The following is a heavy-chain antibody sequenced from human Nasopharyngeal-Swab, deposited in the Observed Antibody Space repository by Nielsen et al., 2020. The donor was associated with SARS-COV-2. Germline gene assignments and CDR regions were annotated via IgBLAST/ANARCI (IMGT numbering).Heavy chain of an antibody. CDR2: IYYSGST. CDR3: ARWGVSSSFYYYYGMDV. V-gene: IGHV4-39*07. J-gene: IGHJ6*02. D-gene: IGHD6-6*01. CDR1: GGSISSSSYY. Sequence: SETLSLTCTVSGGSISSSSYYWGWIRQPPGKGLEWIGSIYYSGSTYYNPSLKSRVTISVDTSKNQFSLKLSSVTAADTAVYYCARWGVSSSFYYYYGMDVWGQGTTVTVSS.